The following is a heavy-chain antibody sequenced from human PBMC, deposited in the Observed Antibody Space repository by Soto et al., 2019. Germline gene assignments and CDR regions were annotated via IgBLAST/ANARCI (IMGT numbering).Heavy chain of an antibody. J-gene: IGHJ5*02. V-gene: IGHV3-23*01. D-gene: IGHD3-10*01. CDR3: AKGPGYGSGSYYSSAPFDP. Sequence: GGSLRLSCAASGFTFSTYAMSWVHQAPGKGLEWVSTINTSGGSTYYADSVKGRFTISRDNSKNTLYLQMNSLRAEDTAVYYCAKGPGYGSGSYYSSAPFDPWGQGTLVTVSS. CDR1: GFTFSTYA. CDR2: INTSGGST.